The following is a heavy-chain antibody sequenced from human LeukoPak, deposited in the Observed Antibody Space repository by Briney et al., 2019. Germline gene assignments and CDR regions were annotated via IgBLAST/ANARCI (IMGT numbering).Heavy chain of an antibody. V-gene: IGHV3-30-3*01. J-gene: IGHJ5*02. CDR2: ISYDGTNQ. CDR1: GFTFSNFA. CDR3: ARDRYDIP. D-gene: IGHD3-9*01. Sequence: GGSLRLSCAASGFTFSNFAMHWVRQAPGKGLEWVAVISYDGTNQYYIDSVKGRFTISRDNSKNTVYLQMNSLRAEDTAVYYCARDRYDIPWGQGTLVTVSS.